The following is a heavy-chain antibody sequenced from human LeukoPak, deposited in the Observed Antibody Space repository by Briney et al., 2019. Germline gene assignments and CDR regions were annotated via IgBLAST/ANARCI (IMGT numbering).Heavy chain of an antibody. CDR3: AKGRWLILPFDY. D-gene: IGHD3-22*01. CDR2: ISGSGGST. Sequence: PGGSLRLSCAASGFTFSSYAMHWVRQAPGKGLEWVSSISGSGGSTYYPDSVKGRFTISRDNSKNTLYLHMSSLRAEDTAVYYCAKGRWLILPFDYWGQGTLVTVSS. V-gene: IGHV3-23*01. J-gene: IGHJ4*02. CDR1: GFTFSSYA.